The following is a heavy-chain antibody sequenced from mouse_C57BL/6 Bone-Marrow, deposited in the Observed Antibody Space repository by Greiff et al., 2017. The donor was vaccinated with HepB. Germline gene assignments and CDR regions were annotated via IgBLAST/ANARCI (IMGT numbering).Heavy chain of an antibody. D-gene: IGHD1-1*01. Sequence: VQLQQSGPELVKPGASVKMSCKASGYTFTDYNMHWVKQSHGKSLEWIGYINPNNGGTSYNQKFKGKATLTVNKSSSTAYMELRSLTSEDSAVYYCARGYYGSSLYFDYWGQGTTLTVSS. CDR2: INPNNGGT. J-gene: IGHJ2*01. CDR3: ARGYYGSSLYFDY. CDR1: GYTFTDYN. V-gene: IGHV1-22*01.